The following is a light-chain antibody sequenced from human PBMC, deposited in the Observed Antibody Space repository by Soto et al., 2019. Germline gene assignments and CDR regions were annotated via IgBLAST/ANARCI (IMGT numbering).Light chain of an antibody. J-gene: IGKJ1*01. CDR3: QQYGSSLVA. Sequence: EVVLTQSPGTLSLSPGERAILSCRASQSVSSTYVAWYQQEPGQAPRLLIYGASSRATGIPDRFSGSGSGTDFTLTISRLEPEDFAVYYCQQYGSSLVAFGQGTKVE. CDR2: GAS. V-gene: IGKV3-20*01. CDR1: QSVSSTY.